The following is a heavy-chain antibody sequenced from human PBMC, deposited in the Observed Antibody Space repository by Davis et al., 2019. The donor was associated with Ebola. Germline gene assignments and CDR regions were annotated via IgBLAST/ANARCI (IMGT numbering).Heavy chain of an antibody. V-gene: IGHV1-46*01. CDR3: ARGYGDY. D-gene: IGHD4-17*01. Sequence: ASVKVSCKVSIYTLTDFSIHWVRQAPGQGLKWMGIINPSGGSTSYAQKFQGRVTMTRDTSTSTVYMELSSLRSEDTAAYYCARGYGDYWGQGTLVTVSS. J-gene: IGHJ4*02. CDR2: INPSGGST. CDR1: IYTLTDFS.